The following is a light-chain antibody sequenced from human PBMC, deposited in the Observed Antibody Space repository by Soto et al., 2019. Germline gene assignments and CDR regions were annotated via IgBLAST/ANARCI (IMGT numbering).Light chain of an antibody. V-gene: IGKV3-20*01. J-gene: IGKJ5*01. CDR1: QSVSID. CDR2: GAS. CDR3: QQYSGSPIT. Sequence: EIMMTQSPDTLSVSPGERAPIFSSASQSVSIDLAWYQQTPGQAPRLIIYGASSRATGIPDRFSGSGSGTDFTLTIAGLEPADSGMYYCQQYSGSPITLGQGTRLEI.